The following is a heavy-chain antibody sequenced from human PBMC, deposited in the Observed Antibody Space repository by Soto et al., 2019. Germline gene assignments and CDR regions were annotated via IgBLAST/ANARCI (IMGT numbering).Heavy chain of an antibody. J-gene: IGHJ4*02. CDR2: MYYSGST. Sequence: QVQLRESGPGLVKPSQTLSLTCTVSGGSINSGGYYWNWIRQHPGKGLEWIGYMYYSGSTYYNPSLRSRVIISADTSESDFPLKLSSVTAADTAVYFCARGYRQSGYSSSWVFDYWGQRTLVNVSS. CDR3: ARGYRQSGYSSSWVFDY. CDR1: GGSINSGGYY. D-gene: IGHD6-13*01. V-gene: IGHV4-31*03.